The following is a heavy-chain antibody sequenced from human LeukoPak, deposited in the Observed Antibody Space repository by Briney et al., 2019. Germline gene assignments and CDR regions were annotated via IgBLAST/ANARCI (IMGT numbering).Heavy chain of an antibody. J-gene: IGHJ4*02. D-gene: IGHD3-22*01. V-gene: IGHV4-61*01. CDR3: ARVLDSSGYPFDY. Sequence: SETLSLTCTVSGGSISSSSYYWSWIRQPPGKGLEWIGYIYYSGSTNYNPSLKSRVTISVDTSKNQFSLKLSSVTAADTAVYYCARVLDSSGYPFDYWGQGTLVTVSS. CDR2: IYYSGST. CDR1: GGSISSSSYY.